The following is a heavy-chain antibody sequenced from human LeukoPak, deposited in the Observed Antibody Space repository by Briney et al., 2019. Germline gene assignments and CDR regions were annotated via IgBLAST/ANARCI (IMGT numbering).Heavy chain of an antibody. CDR3: ARVSDIVVVPAAVRYYYYMDV. D-gene: IGHD2-2*01. V-gene: IGHV3-21*01. CDR2: ISSSSSYI. J-gene: IGHJ6*03. CDR1: GFTFSSYS. Sequence: GGSRRLSCAASGFTFSSYSMNWVRQAPGKGLEWVSSISSSSSYIYYADSVKGRFTIARDNAKNSLYLQMNSLRAEDTDVYYCARVSDIVVVPAAVRYYYYMDVWGKGTTVTVSS.